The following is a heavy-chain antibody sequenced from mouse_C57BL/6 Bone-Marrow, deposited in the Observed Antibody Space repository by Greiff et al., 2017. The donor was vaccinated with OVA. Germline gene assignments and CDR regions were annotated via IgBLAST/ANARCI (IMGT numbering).Heavy chain of an antibody. D-gene: IGHD1-1*01. J-gene: IGHJ1*03. CDR3: ARDGSGPSYWYFDV. CDR1: GYTFTSYG. CDR2: IYPRSGNT. V-gene: IGHV1-81*01. Sequence: VQLQQSGAELARPGASVKLSCKASGYTFTSYGISWVKQRTGQGLEWIGEIYPRSGNTYYNEKFKGKVTLTADKSSSTAYMELRSLTSEDSAVYFCARDGSGPSYWYFDVWGTGTTVTVSS.